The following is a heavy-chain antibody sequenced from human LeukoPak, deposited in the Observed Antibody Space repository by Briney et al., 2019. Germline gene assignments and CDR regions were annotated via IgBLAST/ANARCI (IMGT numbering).Heavy chain of an antibody. D-gene: IGHD2-2*01. Sequence: PGESLRLSCAASGFTFSGSAMHWVRQPSGKGLEWVGRIRCRANSYATASAESGRGRLTISRDDSKNTAYLHMNSLKTAVTAGYYCTRREEVGVPAAVDYWGEGTLVTVSS. V-gene: IGHV3-73*01. CDR3: TRREEVGVPAAVDY. CDR2: IRCRANSYAT. J-gene: IGHJ4*02. CDR1: GFTFSGSA.